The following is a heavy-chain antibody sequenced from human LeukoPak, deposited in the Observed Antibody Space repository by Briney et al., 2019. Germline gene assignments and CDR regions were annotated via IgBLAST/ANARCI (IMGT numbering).Heavy chain of an antibody. Sequence: ASVKVSCKASGYTFTGYYMHWVRQAPGQGLGWMGWINPNSGGTNYAQKFQGRVTMTRDTSTSTVYMELSSLRSEDTAVYYCARDTLPNSGIAVAGEFDPWGQGTLVTVSS. CDR2: INPNSGGT. V-gene: IGHV1-2*02. J-gene: IGHJ5*02. CDR1: GYTFTGYY. CDR3: ARDTLPNSGIAVAGEFDP. D-gene: IGHD6-19*01.